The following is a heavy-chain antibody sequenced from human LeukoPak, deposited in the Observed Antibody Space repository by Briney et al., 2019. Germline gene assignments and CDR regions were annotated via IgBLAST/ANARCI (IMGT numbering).Heavy chain of an antibody. Sequence: GGSLRLSCAASGFTFSTYAMSWIRQAPGKGLEWVSYISSSGSTIYYADSVKGRFTISRDNAKNSLYLQMNSLRAEDTAVYYCARAGTYDFWSGPENYYYYMDVWGKGTTVTVSS. D-gene: IGHD3-3*01. J-gene: IGHJ6*03. CDR1: GFTFSTYA. CDR2: ISSSGSTI. V-gene: IGHV3-11*01. CDR3: ARAGTYDFWSGPENYYYYMDV.